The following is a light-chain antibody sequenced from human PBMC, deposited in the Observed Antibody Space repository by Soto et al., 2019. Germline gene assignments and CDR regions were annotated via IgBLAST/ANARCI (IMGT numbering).Light chain of an antibody. CDR3: QQYNTWPPIT. J-gene: IGKJ5*01. CDR2: GAS. V-gene: IGKV3-15*01. CDR1: QSVSSN. Sequence: VFTQSPATLSVSPGERATLSCRASQSVSSNLAWYQQKPGQAPRLLIYGASTRATGIPARFSGSGSGTEFTLTTSSLQYEDFAVYYCQQYNTWPPITFGQGTRLEIK.